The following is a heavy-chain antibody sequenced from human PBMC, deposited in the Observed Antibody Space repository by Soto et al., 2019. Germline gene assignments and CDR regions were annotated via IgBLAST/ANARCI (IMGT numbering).Heavy chain of an antibody. J-gene: IGHJ6*03. V-gene: IGHV4-59*01. Sequence: SETLSLTCTVSGGSISSYYWSWIRQPPGKGLEWIGYIYYSGYTTYNPSLKSRVTISVDMSKDQFSLKLSSVTTADTAVYFCARVGVDCSGGGCYSAYYYYYMDVWGTGTTVTVSS. D-gene: IGHD2-15*01. CDR3: ARVGVDCSGGGCYSAYYYYYMDV. CDR1: GGSISSYY. CDR2: IYYSGYT.